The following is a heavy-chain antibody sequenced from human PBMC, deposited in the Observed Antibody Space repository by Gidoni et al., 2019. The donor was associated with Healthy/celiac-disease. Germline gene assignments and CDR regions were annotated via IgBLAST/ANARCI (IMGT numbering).Heavy chain of an antibody. V-gene: IGHV3-7*01. CDR3: ASEGVRFLDAFDI. D-gene: IGHD3-3*01. CDR2: EK. J-gene: IGHJ3*02. Sequence: EKYYVDSVKGRFTISRDNGKNSLYLQMISLIAAETAVYYCASEGVRFLDAFDIWGQGTLVTVSS.